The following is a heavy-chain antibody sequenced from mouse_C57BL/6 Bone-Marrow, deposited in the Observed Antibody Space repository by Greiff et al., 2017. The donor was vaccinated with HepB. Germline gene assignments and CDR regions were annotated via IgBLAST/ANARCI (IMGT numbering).Heavy chain of an antibody. CDR1: GYTFTSYW. Sequence: QVQLQQPGAELVRPGTSVKLSCKASGYTFTSYWMHWVKQRPGQGLEWIGVIDPSDSYTNYNHKFKGKATLTVDTSSSTAYMQLSSLTSEDSAVYYCARGNWEGEYWGQGTSVTVSS. D-gene: IGHD4-1*01. CDR2: IDPSDSYT. J-gene: IGHJ4*01. V-gene: IGHV1-59*01. CDR3: ARGNWEGEY.